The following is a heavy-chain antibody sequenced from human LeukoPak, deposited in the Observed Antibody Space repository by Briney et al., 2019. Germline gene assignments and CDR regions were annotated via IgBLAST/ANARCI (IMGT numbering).Heavy chain of an antibody. Sequence: SETPSLTCTVSGGSISSHYWSWIRQPPGKGLEWIGYIYYGGSTNYNPSLKSRVTISVDTSKNQFSLKLSSVTAADTAVYYCARGATVTTRRRKMVDAFDIWGQGTMVTVSS. CDR3: ARGATVTTRRRKMVDAFDI. J-gene: IGHJ3*02. CDR1: GGSISSHY. V-gene: IGHV4-59*11. CDR2: IYYGGST. D-gene: IGHD4-17*01.